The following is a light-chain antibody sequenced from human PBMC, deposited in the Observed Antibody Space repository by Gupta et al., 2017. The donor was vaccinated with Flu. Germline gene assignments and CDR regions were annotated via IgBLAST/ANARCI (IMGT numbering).Light chain of an antibody. Sequence: SSGNSSYAIAWHQQQPEKGPRCLMKVNSDGSHTKGDGIPDRFSGSSSGAERYLTISSLQSEDEADYYCQTWGTAIRVFGGGTKLTVL. CDR1: SGNSSYA. CDR2: VNSDGSH. J-gene: IGLJ2*01. V-gene: IGLV4-69*01. CDR3: QTWGTAIRV.